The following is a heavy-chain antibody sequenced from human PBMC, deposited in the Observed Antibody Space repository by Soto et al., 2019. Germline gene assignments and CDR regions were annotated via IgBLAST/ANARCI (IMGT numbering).Heavy chain of an antibody. Sequence: GESLRLSCAASGFTFSSYALSWVRQAPGKGLEWVSVISGSDSKTYYADSVKGRFTISRDSSKKTLYLQMNSLRAEDSAIYYCGKSTNFDMGANFYYFYGLDALGQGPTVTV. J-gene: IGHJ6*02. V-gene: IGHV3-23*01. CDR1: GFTFSSYA. CDR3: GKSTNFDMGANFYYFYGLDA. D-gene: IGHD3-3*01. CDR2: ISGSDSKT.